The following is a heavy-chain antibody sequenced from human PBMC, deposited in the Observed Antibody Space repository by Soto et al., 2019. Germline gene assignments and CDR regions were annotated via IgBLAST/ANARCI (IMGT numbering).Heavy chain of an antibody. CDR3: TRSGGTYRYFDL. J-gene: IGHJ2*01. CDR2: SRNKANSYTT. CDR1: GFTFSDHY. V-gene: IGHV3-72*01. D-gene: IGHD3-10*01. Sequence: EVQLVDSGGNLVQPGGSLRLSCAASGFTFSDHYMDWVRQAPGKGLEWVARSRNKANSYTTEYAASVKGRFTISRDNAQNSLYLQMNSLRSEDTAVYFCTRSGGTYRYFDLWGRGTLVTVSS.